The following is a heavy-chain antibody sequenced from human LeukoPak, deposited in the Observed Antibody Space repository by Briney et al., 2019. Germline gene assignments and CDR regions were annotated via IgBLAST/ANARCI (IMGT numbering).Heavy chain of an antibody. CDR2: INHNGYT. Sequence: PSETLSLTCAVYGESSFSSYYWSWIRQTPGGALEWIGEINHNGYTNYNPSLKSRVTLSIDTSKNQFSLRVTSVTAADTAVYYCSRQVVGNDYWGQGTLVSVSS. CDR3: SRQVVGNDY. J-gene: IGHJ4*02. D-gene: IGHD3-22*01. V-gene: IGHV4-34*01. CDR1: GESSFSSYY.